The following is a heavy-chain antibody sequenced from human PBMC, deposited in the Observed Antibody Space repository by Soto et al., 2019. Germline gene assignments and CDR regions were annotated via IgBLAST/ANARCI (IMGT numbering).Heavy chain of an antibody. D-gene: IGHD6-19*01. CDR1: GGSISSSSYY. CDR3: CSGGWPIYYYYGMDV. Sequence: QLQLQESGPGLVKPSETLSLTCTVSGGSISSSSYYWGWIRQPPGKGLEWIGSIYYSGSTYYNPSLKSRVTISVDTSKNQFSLKLSSVTAADTAVYYCCSGGWPIYYYYGMDVWGQGTTVTVSS. CDR2: IYYSGST. J-gene: IGHJ6*02. V-gene: IGHV4-39*01.